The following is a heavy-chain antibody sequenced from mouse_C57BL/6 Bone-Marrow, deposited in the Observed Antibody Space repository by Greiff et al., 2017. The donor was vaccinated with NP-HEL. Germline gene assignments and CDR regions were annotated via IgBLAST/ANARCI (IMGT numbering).Heavy chain of an antibody. Sequence: EVKVEESGGGLVQPGGSMKLSCVASGFTFSNYWMNWVRQSPEKGLEWVAQIRLKSDNYATHYAESVKGRFTISRDDSKSSVYLQMNNLRAEDTGIYYCTTNYDYDVGVMDYWGQGTSVTVSS. CDR3: TTNYDYDVGVMDY. CDR1: GFTFSNYW. CDR2: IRLKSDNYAT. V-gene: IGHV6-3*01. J-gene: IGHJ4*01. D-gene: IGHD2-4*01.